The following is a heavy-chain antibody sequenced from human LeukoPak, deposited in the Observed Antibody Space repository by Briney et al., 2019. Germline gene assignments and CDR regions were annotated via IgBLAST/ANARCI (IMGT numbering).Heavy chain of an antibody. D-gene: IGHD5-12*01. CDR3: ARVKEASAFDV. Sequence: GGSLRLSCAASGFTVSSNYMSWVRQAPGKGLEWVSVIYSGGFTYYADSVKGRFAISRDNSKNTLHLQMNSLRAEDTAVYYCARVKEASAFDVWGQGTMVTVSS. J-gene: IGHJ3*01. V-gene: IGHV3-53*01. CDR1: GFTVSSNY. CDR2: IYSGGFT.